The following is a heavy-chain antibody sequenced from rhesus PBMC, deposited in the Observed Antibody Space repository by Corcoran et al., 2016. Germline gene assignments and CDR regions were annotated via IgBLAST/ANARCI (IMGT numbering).Heavy chain of an antibody. CDR2: IYWDEDK. CDR1: GFSISTSGMG. D-gene: IGHD2-21*01. Sequence: QVTLKESGPALVKPTQTLTLTCTFSGFSISTSGMGVGWIRQPLGNAQEWLALIYWDEDKFYSTSLKSRLTISKDTSKNQVVLTMTNMDPVDTGTYYCARSRAYCTGSGCYGNAFDFWGQGLRVTVSS. J-gene: IGHJ3*01. CDR3: ARSRAYCTGSGCYGNAFDF. V-gene: IGHV2-174*01.